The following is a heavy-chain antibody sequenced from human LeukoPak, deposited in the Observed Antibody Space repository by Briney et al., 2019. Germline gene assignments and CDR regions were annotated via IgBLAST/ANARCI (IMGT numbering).Heavy chain of an antibody. CDR3: ARDGGVAAAPFDP. V-gene: IGHV3-7*01. D-gene: IGHD2-2*01. J-gene: IGHJ5*02. CDR2: IKQDGSGK. CDR1: GFTFSSYW. Sequence: GGSLRLSCAASGFTFSSYWMSWVRQAPGKGLEWVANIKQDGSGKYYVDSVKGRFTISRDNAKNSLYLQMDSLRVEDTAVYYCARDGGVAAAPFDPWGQGTLVTVSS.